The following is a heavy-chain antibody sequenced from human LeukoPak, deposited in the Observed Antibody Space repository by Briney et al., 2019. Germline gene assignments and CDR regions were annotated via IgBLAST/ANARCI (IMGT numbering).Heavy chain of an antibody. CDR2: IYYSGST. CDR3: ARPPTPYYYDSSGRGDAFDI. D-gene: IGHD3-22*01. CDR1: GGSISSSSYY. V-gene: IGHV4-39*01. Sequence: PSETPSLTCTVSGGSISSSSYYWGWIRQPPGKGLEWIGSIYYSGSTYYNPSLKSRVTISVDTSKNQFSLKLSSVTAADTAVYYCARPPTPYYYDSSGRGDAFDIWGQGTMVTVSS. J-gene: IGHJ3*02.